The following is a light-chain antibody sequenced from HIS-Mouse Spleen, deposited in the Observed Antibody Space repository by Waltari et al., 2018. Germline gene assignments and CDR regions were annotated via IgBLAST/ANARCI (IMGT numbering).Light chain of an antibody. V-gene: IGLV2-23*01. CDR2: EGS. CDR1: TSDVGGYNP. Sequence: QSALTHPASASGSPGQSIPISCTGTTSDVGGYNPFSWYQQHPGKAPKLMIYEGSKRPSGVSNRFSGSKSGNTASLTISGLQAEDEADYYCCSYAGSSIHVVFGGGTKLTVL. CDR3: CSYAGSSIHVV. J-gene: IGLJ2*01.